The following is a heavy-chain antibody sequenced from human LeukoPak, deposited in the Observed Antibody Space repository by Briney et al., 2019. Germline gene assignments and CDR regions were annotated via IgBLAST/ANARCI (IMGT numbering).Heavy chain of an antibody. CDR1: GYTFTGYY. Sequence: GASVKVSCKASGYTFTGYYMHWVRQAPGQGLEWMGWISAYNGNTNYAQKLQGRVTMTTDTSTSTAYMELRSLRSDDTAVYYCARDRPGVNFDYWGQGTLVTVSS. J-gene: IGHJ4*02. V-gene: IGHV1-18*04. CDR3: ARDRPGVNFDY. CDR2: ISAYNGNT. D-gene: IGHD3-10*01.